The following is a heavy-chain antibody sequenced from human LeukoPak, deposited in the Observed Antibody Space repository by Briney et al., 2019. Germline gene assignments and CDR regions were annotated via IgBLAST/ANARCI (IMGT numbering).Heavy chain of an antibody. J-gene: IGHJ4*02. D-gene: IGHD3-10*01. CDR2: ISWNSGSI. Sequence: SLRLSCAASGFTIDDYAMHWVRQAPGKGLEWVSGISWNSGSIGYADSVKGRFTISRDNAKNSLYLQMNSLRAEDTALYYCAKSESITMVRGVHFDYWGQGTLVTVSS. CDR3: AKSESITMVRGVHFDY. CDR1: GFTIDDYA. V-gene: IGHV3-9*01.